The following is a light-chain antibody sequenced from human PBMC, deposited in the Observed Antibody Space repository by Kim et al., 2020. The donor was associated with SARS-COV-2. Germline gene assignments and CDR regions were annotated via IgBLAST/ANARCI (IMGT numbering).Light chain of an antibody. V-gene: IGLV2-14*03. J-gene: IGLJ2*01. Sequence: YIPLYSNGTRSDVGGYNYVSWYQQHPGKAPKLMISDVSNRPSGVSNRFSGSKSGNTASLTISGLQTEDEADYYCSSYTRSSTVVFGGGTQLTVL. CDR3: SSYTRSSTVV. CDR1: RSDVGGYNY. CDR2: DVS.